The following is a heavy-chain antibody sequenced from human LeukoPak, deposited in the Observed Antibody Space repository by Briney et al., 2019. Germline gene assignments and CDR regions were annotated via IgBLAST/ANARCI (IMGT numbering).Heavy chain of an antibody. CDR3: ERIAVAGTGYYFDY. D-gene: IGHD6-19*01. CDR2: IYSGGST. J-gene: IGHJ4*02. CDR1: GLTVSSNY. Sequence: PGGSLRLSCAASGLTVSSNYMSWVRQAPGKGLEWVSVIYSGGSTYYADSVKGRFTISRDNSKNTLYLQMNSLRAEDTAVYYCERIAVAGTGYYFDYWGQGTLVTVSS. V-gene: IGHV3-53*01.